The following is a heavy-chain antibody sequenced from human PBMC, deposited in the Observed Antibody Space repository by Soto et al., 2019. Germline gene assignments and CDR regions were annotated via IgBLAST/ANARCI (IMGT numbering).Heavy chain of an antibody. CDR2: INAGNGNT. V-gene: IGHV1-3*01. Sequence: ASLKVSCQPFGYTFTTYAMHWVRQAPGQRLEWMGWINAGNGNTKYSQKFQGRFTISRDNSKNTLYLQMNSLRPEDTAVYYCAKDGPGYDYLGQGTLVTVSS. CDR1: GYTFTTYA. D-gene: IGHD2-15*01. CDR3: AKDGPGYDY. J-gene: IGHJ4*02.